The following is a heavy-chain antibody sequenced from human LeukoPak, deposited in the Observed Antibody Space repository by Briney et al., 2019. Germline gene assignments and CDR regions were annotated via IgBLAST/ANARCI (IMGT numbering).Heavy chain of an antibody. CDR3: ARRFRNWLDP. J-gene: IGHJ5*02. CDR1: GGSISSYY. V-gene: IGHV4-59*08. Sequence: SETLSLTCTVSGGSISSYYWGWIRQPPGKGLEWIGYIDYSGSTNYNPSLKSRVTISVDTSKNQFSLKVRSVTAADTAVYYCARRFRNWLDPWGQGTLVTVSS. CDR2: IDYSGST.